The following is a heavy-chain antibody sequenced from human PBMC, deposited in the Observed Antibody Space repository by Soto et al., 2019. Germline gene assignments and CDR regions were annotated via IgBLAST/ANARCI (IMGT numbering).Heavy chain of an antibody. CDR2: ISYSGST. Sequence: PXATLSLPCTVSGGSISSYYWIWIRLPPGKGLEWIGYISYSGSTNYNPSLKNRPTISVDTSKNQFSLKLRSVTAADTAVYYCARASPYCDYALDCCGQRNRVIVSS. J-gene: IGHJ4*02. CDR3: ARASPYCDYALDC. D-gene: IGHD4-17*01. CDR1: GGSISSYY. V-gene: IGHV4-59*01.